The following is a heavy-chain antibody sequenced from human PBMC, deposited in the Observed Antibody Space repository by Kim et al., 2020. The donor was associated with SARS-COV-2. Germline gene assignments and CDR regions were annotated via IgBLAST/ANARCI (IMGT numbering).Heavy chain of an antibody. Sequence: SETLSLTCSVSGDPITSYCWSWIRQPPGKGLEWIGHICFTGTTTYNPSLKSRVNVSADISKNQFSLRLSSVTAADTAIYYCARRGYTNGSNWFDPWGQGT. CDR3: ARRGYTNGSNWFDP. J-gene: IGHJ5*02. D-gene: IGHD5-18*01. V-gene: IGHV4-59*08. CDR2: ICFTGTT. CDR1: GDPITSYC.